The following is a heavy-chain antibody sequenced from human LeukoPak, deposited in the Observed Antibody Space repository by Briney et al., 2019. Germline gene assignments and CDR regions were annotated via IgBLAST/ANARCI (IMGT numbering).Heavy chain of an antibody. J-gene: IGHJ3*02. CDR3: ARGVALRFGELYAFDI. CDR2: ISGSGGST. CDR1: GFTFSSYA. D-gene: IGHD3-10*01. V-gene: IGHV3-23*01. Sequence: GGSLRLSCAASGFTFSSYAMSWVRQAPGKGLEWVSAISGSGGSTYYADSVKGRFTISRDNSKNTLYLQMNSLRAEDTAVYYCARGVALRFGELYAFDIWGQGTMVTVSS.